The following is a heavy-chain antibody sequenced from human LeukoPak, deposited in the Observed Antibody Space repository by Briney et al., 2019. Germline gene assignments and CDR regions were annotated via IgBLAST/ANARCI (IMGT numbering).Heavy chain of an antibody. J-gene: IGHJ4*02. CDR1: AGSISSGSYY. CDR2: IYTSGST. D-gene: IGHD4-17*01. V-gene: IGHV4-61*02. Sequence: PSETLSLTCTVSAGSISSGSYYWSWIRQPAGKGLEWIGRIYTSGSTKYNPSLKSRVTISVDTSKNQFSLQLSSVTAADTAVYYCARESPSTVTTDYWGQGTLVTVSS. CDR3: ARESPSTVTTDY.